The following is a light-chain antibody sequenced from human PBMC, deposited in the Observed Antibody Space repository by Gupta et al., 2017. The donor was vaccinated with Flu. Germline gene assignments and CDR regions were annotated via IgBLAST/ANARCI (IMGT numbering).Light chain of an antibody. CDR2: GAS. V-gene: IGKV3-11*01. CDR3: QQHRGWPFT. J-gene: IGKJ1*01. Sequence: PATRSLSPGERAPLSWRASQIGDSHLVWYQQKPGQAPRLLIYGASKRATGLPARFSGSGSGTDFTLTISRLEPEDFAVYHCQQHRGWPFTFGQGTKVEIK. CDR1: QIGDSH.